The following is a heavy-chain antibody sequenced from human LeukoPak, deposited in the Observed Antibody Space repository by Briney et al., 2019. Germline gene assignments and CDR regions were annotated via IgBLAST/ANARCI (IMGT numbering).Heavy chain of an antibody. CDR3: ARARWQWLAHAFDI. D-gene: IGHD6-19*01. Sequence: SQTLSLTCTVSGGSISSGDYYWSWIRQPPGKGLEWIGYIYYSGSTYYNPSLKSRVTISVDTSKNQFSLKLSSVTAADTAVYYCARARWQWLAHAFDIRGQGTMVTVSS. CDR1: GGSISSGDYY. CDR2: IYYSGST. J-gene: IGHJ3*02. V-gene: IGHV4-30-4*08.